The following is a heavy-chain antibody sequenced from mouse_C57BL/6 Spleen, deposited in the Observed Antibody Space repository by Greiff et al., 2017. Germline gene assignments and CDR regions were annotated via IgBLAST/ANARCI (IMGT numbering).Heavy chain of an antibody. D-gene: IGHD1-1*01. Sequence: VQLQQPGAELVMPGASVKLSCKASGYTFTSYWMHWVKQRPGQGLEWIGEIDPSDSYTNYNQKFKGKSTLTVDKSSSTAYMQLSSLTSEDSAVYYCARPYYYGSSYDYAMDYWGQGTSVTVSS. V-gene: IGHV1-69*01. J-gene: IGHJ4*01. CDR1: GYTFTSYW. CDR2: IDPSDSYT. CDR3: ARPYYYGSSYDYAMDY.